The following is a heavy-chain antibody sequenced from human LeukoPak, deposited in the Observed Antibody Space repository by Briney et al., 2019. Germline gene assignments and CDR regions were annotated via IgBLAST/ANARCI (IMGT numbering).Heavy chain of an antibody. D-gene: IGHD6-13*01. CDR1: GFTFSSYD. CDR2: IGTAADT. Sequence: GGSLRLSCAASGFTFSSYDMHWVRQAPGKGLEWVSAIGTAADTYYPDSVKARFTISRENSKNSLYLQMNSLTADDTAVYYCARGSGTAWYTKGYFDYWGRGTLVTVSS. V-gene: IGHV3-13*01. CDR3: ARGSGTAWYTKGYFDY. J-gene: IGHJ4*02.